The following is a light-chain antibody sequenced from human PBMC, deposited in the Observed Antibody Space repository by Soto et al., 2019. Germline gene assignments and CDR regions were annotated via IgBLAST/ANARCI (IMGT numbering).Light chain of an antibody. V-gene: IGKV3-20*01. CDR2: GAS. CDR1: QRVTSNY. CDR3: HQYGSSPRT. J-gene: IGKJ1*01. Sequence: EIVLTQSPGTLSLSPGERATLSCRASQRVTSNYLAWYQQKLGQAPRLLICGASSRATGIPDRFSGSGSGTDFTLTISRLEPEDFAVYYCHQYGSSPRTFGQGTKVEIK.